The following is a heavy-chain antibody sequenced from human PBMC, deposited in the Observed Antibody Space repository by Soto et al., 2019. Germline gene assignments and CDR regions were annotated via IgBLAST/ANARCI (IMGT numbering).Heavy chain of an antibody. Sequence: EVQLLESGGGLVQPGGSLRLSCAASGFTFSSYAMTWVRQAPGKGLEWVSAISGSGGSTYYADSVKGRFTISRDNSKNTLYLQMNSLRAEDTAVYYCAKDLGYGILGYNWNGANDAFDLWGQGTMVTVSS. J-gene: IGHJ3*01. V-gene: IGHV3-23*01. CDR2: ISGSGGST. D-gene: IGHD1-1*01. CDR1: GFTFSSYA. CDR3: AKDLGYGILGYNWNGANDAFDL.